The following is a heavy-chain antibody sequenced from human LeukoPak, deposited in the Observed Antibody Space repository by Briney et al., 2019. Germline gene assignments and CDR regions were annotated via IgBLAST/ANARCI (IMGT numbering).Heavy chain of an antibody. J-gene: IGHJ3*02. D-gene: IGHD6-19*01. V-gene: IGHV3-48*03. CDR3: ARGGSCWSFDAFDT. Sequence: GGSLRLSCAASGFTFSSYEMNWVRQAPGKGLEWVSYISSSVNTIYYADSVKGRFTISRDNAMQSLYLQTNSLRADDTAVYYCARGGSCWSFDAFDTWGQGTLVTVSS. CDR2: ISSSVNTI. CDR1: GFTFSSYE.